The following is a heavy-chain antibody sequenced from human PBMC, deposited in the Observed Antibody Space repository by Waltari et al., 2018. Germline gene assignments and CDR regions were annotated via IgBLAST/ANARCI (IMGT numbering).Heavy chain of an antibody. Sequence: QVQLQESGPGLVKPSGTLSLTCAVSGGSISSSNCWSWVRQPPGKGLEWIGEIYHSGSTNYNPSLKSRVTISVDKSKNQFSLKLSSVTAADTAVYYCARQPSSLYIAVAGHLDYWGQGTLVTVSS. CDR3: ARQPSSLYIAVAGHLDY. CDR2: IYHSGST. J-gene: IGHJ4*02. CDR1: GGSISSSNC. D-gene: IGHD6-19*01. V-gene: IGHV4-4*02.